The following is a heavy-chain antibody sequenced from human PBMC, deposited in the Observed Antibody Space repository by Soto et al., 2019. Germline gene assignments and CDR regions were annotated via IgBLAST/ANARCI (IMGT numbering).Heavy chain of an antibody. CDR1: GGTFSSYT. J-gene: IGHJ4*02. CDR2: IIPIFGTA. V-gene: IGHV1-69*01. Sequence: QVQLVQSGAEVKKPGSSVKVSCKASGGTFSSYTISWVRQAPGQGLEWMGGIIPIFGTANYAQKFQGRVTITADESTSTAYMELSSLRSEDTAVYYCARGAGSIAYCGGDCQYYFDYWGQGTLVTVSS. CDR3: ARGAGSIAYCGGDCQYYFDY. D-gene: IGHD2-21*02.